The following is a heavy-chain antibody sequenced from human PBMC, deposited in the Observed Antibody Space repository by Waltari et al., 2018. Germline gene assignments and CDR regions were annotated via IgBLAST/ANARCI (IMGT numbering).Heavy chain of an antibody. J-gene: IGHJ4*02. CDR1: GLNFSRIH. Sequence: EVQLVESGGGLIQPGGSLRLSCAVSGLNFSRIHMSWVRQAPGKGLEWVSMIDSGDNRYYADSVKGRFAISRDNSKNTMYLHMNSLTVEDTAVYYCAKYSGYDFDYWGQGTLVTVSS. D-gene: IGHD5-12*01. CDR2: IDSGDNR. V-gene: IGHV3-53*01. CDR3: AKYSGYDFDY.